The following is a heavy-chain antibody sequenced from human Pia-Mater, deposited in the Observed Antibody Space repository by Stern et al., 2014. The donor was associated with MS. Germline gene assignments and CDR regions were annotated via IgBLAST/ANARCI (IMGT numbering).Heavy chain of an antibody. J-gene: IGHJ4*02. CDR2: ISPLFGTT. CDR1: GDSFSTIE. Sequence: QDQLVQSGAEVKKPGSSMKVSCQASGDSFSTIEISWVRQAPGQGLEWLGGISPLFGTTNYAQKVQGRVTIIADVSTSTVNMELVSLRLEDTAVYYCVRDQGGIAASWGQGTLVTVSS. CDR3: VRDQGGIAAS. D-gene: IGHD6-13*01. V-gene: IGHV1-69*12.